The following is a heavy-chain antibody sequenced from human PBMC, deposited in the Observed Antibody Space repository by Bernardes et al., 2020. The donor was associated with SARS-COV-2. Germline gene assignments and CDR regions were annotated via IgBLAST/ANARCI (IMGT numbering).Heavy chain of an antibody. CDR1: GYTFTDYF. J-gene: IGHJ4*02. CDR3: ARTRTTISTTGIPVDY. D-gene: IGHD2-21*02. Sequence: VKVSCKASGYTFTDYFIHWVRQAPGQRLEWMGWINPNTGGTNYVQKFQGRVTMTRDTSITTAYMELSWLGSDDTAIYYCARTRTTISTTGIPVDYWGQGTLVTISS. CDR2: INPNTGGT. V-gene: IGHV1-2*02.